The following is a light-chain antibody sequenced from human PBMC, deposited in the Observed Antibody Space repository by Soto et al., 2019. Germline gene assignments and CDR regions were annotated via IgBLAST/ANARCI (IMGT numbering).Light chain of an antibody. V-gene: IGKV3-20*01. Sequence: EIVLTQSPGTLTLSPGESAALSCRASQTISNNYLVWYRQKPGQAPRLLIYAESSRAAGIPDRFSGSGSGTDFALTIARLEPEDSAVYYCQQHSNSPWTFGQGTRVEI. J-gene: IGKJ1*01. CDR3: QQHSNSPWT. CDR2: AES. CDR1: QTISNNY.